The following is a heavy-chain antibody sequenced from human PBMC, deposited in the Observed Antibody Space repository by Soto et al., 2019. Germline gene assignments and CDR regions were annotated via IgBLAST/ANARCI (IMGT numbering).Heavy chain of an antibody. CDR1: GYTFTSYD. V-gene: IGHV1-8*01. CDR3: ARGGSAQQLVPLSYGMGV. J-gene: IGHJ6*02. D-gene: IGHD6-13*01. Sequence: QVQLVQSGAEVKKPGASVKVSCKASGYTFTSYDINWVRQATGQGLEWMGWMNPNNGNTGYAQKLQGRVNMTRNNSRSTAYMERISLRSEDTAVYYCARGGSAQQLVPLSYGMGVWGQGTTVTVSS. CDR2: MNPNNGNT.